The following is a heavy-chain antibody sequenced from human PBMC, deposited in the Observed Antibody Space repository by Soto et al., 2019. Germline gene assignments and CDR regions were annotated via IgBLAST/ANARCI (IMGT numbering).Heavy chain of an antibody. J-gene: IGHJ5*02. CDR3: GGKDGIPFETGCFAP. CDR2: ISYDGSNK. D-gene: IGHD3-9*01. Sequence: QVQLVESGGGVVQPERSLRLSCAASGFTFSTYAMHWVRQAPGKGLEWVAVISYDGSNKYYADSVKGRFTISRDNSKNTLYRKMNSLRAEDTAVYYCGGKDGIPFETGCFAPWGQGTLVTVSS. CDR1: GFTFSTYA. V-gene: IGHV3-30-3*01.